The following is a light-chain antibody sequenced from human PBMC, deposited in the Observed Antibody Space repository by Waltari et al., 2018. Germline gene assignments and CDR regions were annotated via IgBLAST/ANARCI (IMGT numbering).Light chain of an antibody. CDR1: SSDVGGYNY. CDR3: SSYAGSNNLV. Sequence: QSALTQPPSASGSPGQSVTISCTGTSSDVGGYNYVSWYQQHPGKAPKLMIYEVSKRPAGLPDRFSGSKSGNAASLTVSGLPAEDEADYCCSSYAGSNNLVFGGGTKLTVL. V-gene: IGLV2-8*01. J-gene: IGLJ3*02. CDR2: EVS.